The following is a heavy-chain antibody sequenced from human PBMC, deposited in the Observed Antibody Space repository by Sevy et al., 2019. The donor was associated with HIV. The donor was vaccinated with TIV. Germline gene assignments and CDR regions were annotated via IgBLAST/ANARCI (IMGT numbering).Heavy chain of an antibody. D-gene: IGHD3-16*01. J-gene: IGHJ4*02. V-gene: IGHV3-21*01. CDR3: ARAPGENHDYITGSFDY. Sequence: GGSLRLSCAASGFTFSTYSMNWVRQAPGMGLEWVSSISISSSNIYYADSVKGRFTISRDNAKNSLYLQMNSLRAEDTAVYFCARAPGENHDYITGSFDYWGQGTLVTISS. CDR1: GFTFSTYS. CDR2: ISISSSNI.